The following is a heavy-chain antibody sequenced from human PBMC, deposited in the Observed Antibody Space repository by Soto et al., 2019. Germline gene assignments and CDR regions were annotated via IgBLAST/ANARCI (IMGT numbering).Heavy chain of an antibody. CDR2: ISYDGSNK. D-gene: IGHD5-12*01. V-gene: IGHV3-30-3*01. CDR1: GFTFSSYA. J-gene: IGHJ4*02. Sequence: QVHLVESGGGVVQPGRSLRLSCAASGFTFSSYAMHWVRQAPGKGLEWVADISYDGSNKYYADSVKGRFTISRDNSKNTLYLQMNGLSEEDTAVYYCARASGYGGSEALDYWDQGTLVTVSS. CDR3: ARASGYGGSEALDY.